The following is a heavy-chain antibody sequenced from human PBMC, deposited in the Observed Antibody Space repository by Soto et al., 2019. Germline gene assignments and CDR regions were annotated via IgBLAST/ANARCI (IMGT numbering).Heavy chain of an antibody. Sequence: PGGSPRLSCAASGFTFSSYEMNWVRQAPGKGLEWVSYISSSGSTIYYADSVKGRFTISRDNAKNSLYLQMNSLRAEDTAVYYCARVRSGYDPHFDYWGQGTLVTVSS. CDR3: ARVRSGYDPHFDY. D-gene: IGHD5-12*01. J-gene: IGHJ4*02. V-gene: IGHV3-48*03. CDR2: ISSSGSTI. CDR1: GFTFSSYE.